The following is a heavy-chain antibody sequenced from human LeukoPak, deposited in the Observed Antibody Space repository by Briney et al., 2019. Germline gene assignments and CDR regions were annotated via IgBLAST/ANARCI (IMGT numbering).Heavy chain of an antibody. D-gene: IGHD3-10*01. CDR1: GFTFGDYA. V-gene: IGHV3-11*01. CDR2: ISSSGSTI. CDR3: ARAQHYSGSGSALDY. J-gene: IGHJ4*02. Sequence: GGSLRLSCTASGFTFGDYAMSWVRQAPGKGLQWVSYISSSGSTIYSADSVKGRFTISRDNVKNSLYLQMNSLRAEDTAFYFCARAQHYSGSGSALDYWGQGTLVTVSS.